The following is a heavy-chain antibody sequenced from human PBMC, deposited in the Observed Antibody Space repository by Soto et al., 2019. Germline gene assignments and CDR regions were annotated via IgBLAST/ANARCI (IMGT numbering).Heavy chain of an antibody. Sequence: GASVKVSCKASGYTFTSYYIHWVRQAPGQGLERMGIINPSGGSTSYAQKFQGRVTMTRDTSTSTVYMELSSLRSEDTAVYYCARDPGFSTIFGVVIILGYFDYCGQGTLVTVSS. CDR1: GYTFTSYY. J-gene: IGHJ4*02. CDR2: INPSGGST. V-gene: IGHV1-46*01. CDR3: ARDPGFSTIFGVVIILGYFDY. D-gene: IGHD3-3*01.